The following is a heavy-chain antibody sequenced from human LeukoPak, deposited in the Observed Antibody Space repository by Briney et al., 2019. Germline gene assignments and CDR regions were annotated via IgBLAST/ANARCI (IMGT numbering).Heavy chain of an antibody. CDR3: AKDQSESYDILTGRIPYFDY. CDR1: GFTFSSYA. CDR2: ISGSGGST. J-gene: IGHJ4*02. Sequence: GGSLRLSCAASGFTFSSYAMSWVRQAPGKGLEWVSAISGSGGSTYYADSVKGRFTISRDNSKTTLYLQMNSLRAEDTAVYYCAKDQSESYDILTGRIPYFDYWGQGTLVTVPS. V-gene: IGHV3-23*01. D-gene: IGHD3-9*01.